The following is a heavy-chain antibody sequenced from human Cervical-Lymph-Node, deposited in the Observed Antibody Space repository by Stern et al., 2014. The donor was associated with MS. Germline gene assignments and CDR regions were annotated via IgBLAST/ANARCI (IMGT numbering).Heavy chain of an antibody. V-gene: IGHV2-70*01. CDR1: GFSLTTSGMC. J-gene: IGHJ3*02. CDR2: SDWDDDK. CDR3: ARFYSSSSFADAFDI. Sequence: QVTLKESGPALVKPTQTLTLTCTFSGFSLTTSGMCVSWIRQPPGKALEXLAFSDWDDDKSYNTSLKTRLTISKDTSKNQVVLTMTNMDPVDTATYYCARFYSSSSFADAFDIWGQGTMVTVSS. D-gene: IGHD6-6*01.